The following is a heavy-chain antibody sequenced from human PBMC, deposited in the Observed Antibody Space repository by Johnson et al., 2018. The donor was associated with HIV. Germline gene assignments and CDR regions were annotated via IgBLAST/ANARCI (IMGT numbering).Heavy chain of an antibody. CDR1: GFTFSSYA. J-gene: IGHJ3*02. Sequence: VQLVESGGGLIQPGGSLRLSCAASGFTFSSYAMSWVRQAPGKGLEWVSAISGRGGSTYYADSVKGRFTISRDNSKNTLYLQMNSLRAEDTAVYYCAKDVELHGAFDIWGQGTMVTVSS. CDR3: AKDVELHGAFDI. CDR2: ISGRGGST. V-gene: IGHV3-23*04. D-gene: IGHD1-26*01.